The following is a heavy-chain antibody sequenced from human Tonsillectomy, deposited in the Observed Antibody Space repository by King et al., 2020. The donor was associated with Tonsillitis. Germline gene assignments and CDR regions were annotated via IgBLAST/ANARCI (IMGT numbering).Heavy chain of an antibody. CDR2: IYGGGST. Sequence: VQLVESGGGLIQPGGSLRLSCAASGFTVNRNYMSWVRQAPGKGLEWVSVIYGGGSTYYADSVKGRFTISRDNSNNTLYLQMYSLRAEDTAVYYCARTSPGVAATGTINFDYWGQGALVIVSS. CDR3: ARTSPGVAATGTINFDY. CDR1: GFTVNRNY. V-gene: IGHV3-53*01. J-gene: IGHJ4*02. D-gene: IGHD6-13*01.